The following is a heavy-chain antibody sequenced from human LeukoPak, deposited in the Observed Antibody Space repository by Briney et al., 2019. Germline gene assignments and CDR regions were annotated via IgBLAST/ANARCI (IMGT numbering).Heavy chain of an antibody. CDR2: INHSGST. J-gene: IGHJ3*02. CDR1: GGSFSGYY. V-gene: IGHV4-34*01. D-gene: IGHD3-22*01. CDR3: ARPGPQYGYYYSDAFDI. Sequence: TSETLSLTCAVYGGSFSGYYWSWIRQPPGKGLEWIGEINHSGSTNYNPSLKSRVTISVDTSKNQFSLKLSSVTAADTAVYYCARPGPQYGYYYSDAFDIWGQGTMVTVSS.